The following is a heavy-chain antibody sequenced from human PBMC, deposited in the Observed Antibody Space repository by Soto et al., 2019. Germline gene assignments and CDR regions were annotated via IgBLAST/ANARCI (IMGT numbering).Heavy chain of an antibody. CDR3: ARLVVTAPRGLRWFDP. J-gene: IGHJ5*02. CDR1: GGSISSGGYS. D-gene: IGHD2-21*02. Sequence: NPSETLSLTCAVSGGSISSGGYSWSWIRQPPGKGLEWIGYIYHSGSTYYNPSLKSRVTISVDRSKNQFSLKLSSVTAADTAVYYCARLVVTAPRGLRWFDPWGEGTRVTVSS. CDR2: IYHSGST. V-gene: IGHV4-30-2*01.